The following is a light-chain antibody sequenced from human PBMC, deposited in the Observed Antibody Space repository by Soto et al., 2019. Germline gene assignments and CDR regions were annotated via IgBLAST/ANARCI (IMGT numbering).Light chain of an antibody. CDR3: QQVKTYPRT. J-gene: IGKJ4*01. Sequence: DIDLTQSPSFLSASVGDRGSITSRPSQAVPNNMAWYQQKPRKPPKLLIYEESTLHSGVPSRFSGRKSGTQFTLTIDSLQPEDFATYYCQQVKTYPRTFGGGTKVDIK. CDR2: EES. CDR1: QAVPNN. V-gene: IGKV1-9*01.